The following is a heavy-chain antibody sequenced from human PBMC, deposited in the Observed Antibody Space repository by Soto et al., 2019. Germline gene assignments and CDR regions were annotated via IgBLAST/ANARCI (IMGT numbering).Heavy chain of an antibody. D-gene: IGHD2-21*02. J-gene: IGHJ6*02. CDR1: GFTFSGYS. CDR2: ISTRSDI. V-gene: IGHV3-21*01. Sequence: PGGSLRLSCAASGFTFSGYSMNWVRQAPGKGLEWVASISTRSDIYYADSVKGRFTISRDNAKNSVSLQMNSLRAEDTAVYYCAREETASHLAYGLDVWGQGTTVTVSS. CDR3: AREETASHLAYGLDV.